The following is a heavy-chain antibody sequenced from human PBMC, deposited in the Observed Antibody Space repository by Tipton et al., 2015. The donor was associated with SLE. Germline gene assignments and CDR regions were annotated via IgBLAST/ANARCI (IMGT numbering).Heavy chain of an antibody. CDR1: GGSINVSY. J-gene: IGHJ4*02. D-gene: IGHD2-15*01. CDR2: VSYSGST. Sequence: TLSLTCSVSGGSINVSYWSWVRQPPGTGLERVGYVSYSGSTNSNPSLQSRVTISVDTSKNQFSLKLRSVTAADTAVYYCASPNSGRWYYFEYWGQGTLVTVSS. CDR3: ASPNSGRWYYFEY. V-gene: IGHV4-59*01.